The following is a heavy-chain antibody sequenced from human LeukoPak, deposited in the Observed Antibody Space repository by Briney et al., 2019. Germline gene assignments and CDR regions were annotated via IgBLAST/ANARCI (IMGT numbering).Heavy chain of an antibody. CDR3: ARGIDSASAPLGTFEN. CDR2: INPSGGST. V-gene: IGHV1-46*01. CDR1: GYTFTSYY. D-gene: IGHD1-26*01. J-gene: IGHJ3*02. Sequence: ASVKVSCKASGYTFTSYYMHWVRQAPGQGLEWMGIINPSGGSTSYAQKFQGRVTMTRDMSTSTVYMELSSLRSDDTAVYYCARGIDSASAPLGTFENWGQGTMVTVSS.